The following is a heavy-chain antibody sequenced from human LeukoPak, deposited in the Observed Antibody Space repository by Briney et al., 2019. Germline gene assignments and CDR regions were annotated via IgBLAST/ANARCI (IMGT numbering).Heavy chain of an antibody. V-gene: IGHV3-7*01. CDR2: MKDDGGNI. D-gene: IGHD2-21*02. J-gene: IGHJ4*02. CDR1: GFTFSTEW. Sequence: PGGSLRLSCAASGFTFSTEWMGWVRQAPGKGLEWVSTMKDDGGNIYYVAFVRGRFIISRDNAKYSQFLQMTRRSADATAVYYCTSDGCSDCGHDYWGQGTLVTVSS. CDR3: TSDGCSDCGHDY.